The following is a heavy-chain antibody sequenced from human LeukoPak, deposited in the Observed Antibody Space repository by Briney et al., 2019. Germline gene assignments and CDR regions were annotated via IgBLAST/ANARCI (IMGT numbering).Heavy chain of an antibody. D-gene: IGHD3-10*01. Sequence: SETLSLTCTVSGDSISSNSYYWGWIRQPPGKGLEWIGSIYYTGSTDYNPSLKSRVTISVDTSKNQFSLKLSSVTAADTAVYYCARLFGPHDAFDIWGQGTMVTVSS. CDR2: IYYTGST. V-gene: IGHV4-39*07. J-gene: IGHJ3*02. CDR1: GDSISSNSYY. CDR3: ARLFGPHDAFDI.